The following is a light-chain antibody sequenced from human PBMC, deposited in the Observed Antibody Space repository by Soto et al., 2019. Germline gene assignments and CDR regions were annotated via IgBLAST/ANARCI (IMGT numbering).Light chain of an antibody. CDR3: QQYGSSLYT. Sequence: EIVLTQSPGTLSLSPGERGTLSCRASQSVSSSYLAWYQQQPGQAPRLLIYAASSRATGIPDRFSGSGSGTDFTLIISRLEPEDFAVYSCQQYGSSLYTFGQGTKL. CDR1: QSVSSSY. CDR2: AAS. J-gene: IGKJ2*01. V-gene: IGKV3-20*01.